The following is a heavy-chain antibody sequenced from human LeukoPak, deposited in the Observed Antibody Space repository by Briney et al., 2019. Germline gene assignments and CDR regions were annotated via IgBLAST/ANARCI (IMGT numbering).Heavy chain of an antibody. CDR1: GYTFTSYG. V-gene: IGHV1-18*01. Sequence: ASVKVSCKASGYTFTSYGTSWVRQAPGQGLEWMGWISAYNGYTNYAQNLQDRVTMTTDTSTSTAYMELRSLRSDDTAVYYCARRGKDTDLDYWGQGTLVTVSS. J-gene: IGHJ4*02. CDR2: ISAYNGYT. CDR3: ARRGKDTDLDY. D-gene: IGHD5-18*01.